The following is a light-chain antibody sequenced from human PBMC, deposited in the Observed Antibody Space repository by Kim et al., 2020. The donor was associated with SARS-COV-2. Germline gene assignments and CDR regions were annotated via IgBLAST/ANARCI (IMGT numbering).Light chain of an antibody. J-gene: IGLJ2*01. CDR2: DVS. V-gene: IGLV2-14*03. Sequence: SITIYCTGTGSDVCGYNYVSWYQQHPGKAPKLMIYDVSNRPSGVSNLFSGSKSGNTASLTISGLQAEDEADYYCSSYTSSSTPVVFGGGTQLTVL. CDR1: GSDVCGYNY. CDR3: SSYTSSSTPVV.